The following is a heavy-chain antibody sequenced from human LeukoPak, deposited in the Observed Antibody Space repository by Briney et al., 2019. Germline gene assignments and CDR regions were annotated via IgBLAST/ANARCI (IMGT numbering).Heavy chain of an antibody. J-gene: IGHJ1*01. Sequence: SETLSLTCTVSGGSISTYYWNWIRQPPGKGLEWIGYIYHSGSTNYNPSLQSRVTISVDTSKNQFSLNLNSVTAADTAVYYRARGGAARLHFQNWGQGTLVTVSS. V-gene: IGHV4-59*01. D-gene: IGHD6-6*01. CDR3: ARGGAARLHFQN. CDR2: IYHSGST. CDR1: GGSISTYY.